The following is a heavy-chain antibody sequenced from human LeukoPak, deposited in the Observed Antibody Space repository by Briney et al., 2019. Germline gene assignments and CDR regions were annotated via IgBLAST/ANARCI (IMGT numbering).Heavy chain of an antibody. J-gene: IGHJ3*02. CDR1: GGTFISYT. CDR2: IIPILGIA. Sequence: ASVKVSCKASGGTFISYTISWVRQAPGQGLEWMGRIIPILGIANYAQKFQGRVTITADKSTSTAYMELSSLRSEDTAVYYCASCYGPDAFDIWGQGTVVTVSS. V-gene: IGHV1-69*02. D-gene: IGHD5-18*01. CDR3: ASCYGPDAFDI.